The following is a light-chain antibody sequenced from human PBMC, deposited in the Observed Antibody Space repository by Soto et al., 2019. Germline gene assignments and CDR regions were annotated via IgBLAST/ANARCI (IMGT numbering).Light chain of an antibody. V-gene: IGKV1-39*01. J-gene: IGKJ3*01. CDR2: AAS. Sequence: DIQMTQSPSSLSASEGDRVTITCRASQSISTYLTWYQQKPGKAPKLLIYAASSMQSGIPSRFSGSGSGTEFTLTISSLQPEDFAIYYCQQSYSAPFTFGPGTKVDIK. CDR3: QQSYSAPFT. CDR1: QSISTY.